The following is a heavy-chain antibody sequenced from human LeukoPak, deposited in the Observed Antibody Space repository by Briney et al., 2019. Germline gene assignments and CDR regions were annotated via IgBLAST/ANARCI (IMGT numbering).Heavy chain of an antibody. V-gene: IGHV1-69*05. Sequence: RASVKVSCKASRGTFSSYAISWVRQAPGQGLEWMGRITPIFGTANYAQKFQGRVTITTDESTSTAYMELSSLRSEDTAVYYCARDSLYGSGARTPDYWGQGTLVTVSS. CDR1: RGTFSSYA. CDR2: ITPIFGTA. CDR3: ARDSLYGSGARTPDY. J-gene: IGHJ4*02. D-gene: IGHD3-10*01.